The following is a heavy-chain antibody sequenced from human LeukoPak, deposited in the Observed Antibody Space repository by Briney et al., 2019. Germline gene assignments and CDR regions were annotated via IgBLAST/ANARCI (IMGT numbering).Heavy chain of an antibody. J-gene: IGHJ4*02. CDR3: TRETEGSGNFYLY. CDR2: IRSKAYGGTT. D-gene: IGHD3-10*01. V-gene: IGHV3-49*03. Sequence: GGSLRLSCTASGFTSGDFAMTWFRQAPGKGLEWVGFIRSKAYGGTTEYGAPVKGRFTISRDDSKSIAYLQMNSLKTEDTAVYYCTRETEGSGNFYLYWGQGTLVTVSS. CDR1: GFTSGDFA.